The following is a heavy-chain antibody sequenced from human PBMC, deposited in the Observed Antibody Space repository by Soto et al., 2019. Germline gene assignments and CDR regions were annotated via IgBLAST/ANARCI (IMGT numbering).Heavy chain of an antibody. CDR2: IGTAGDP. CDR1: VFTFSSYD. CDR3: ARGSGYSGYQRSPFGMDV. Sequence: PGGSLRLSCAASVFTFSSYDMHWVRQATGKGLEWVSAIGTAGDPYYPGSVKGRFTISRENAKNSLYLQMNSLRAGDTAVYYCARGSGYSGYQRSPFGMDVWGQGTTVTDS. V-gene: IGHV3-13*05. D-gene: IGHD5-12*01. J-gene: IGHJ6*02.